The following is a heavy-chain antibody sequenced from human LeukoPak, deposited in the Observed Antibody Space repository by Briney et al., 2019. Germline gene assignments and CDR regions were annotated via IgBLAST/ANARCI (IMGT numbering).Heavy chain of an antibody. V-gene: IGHV3-30-3*01. CDR3: ARAPARLITMIDDY. D-gene: IGHD3-22*01. Sequence: PGGSLRLSCAASGFTFSSYAMHWVRQAPGKGLEWVAVISYDGSNKYYADSVKGRFTISRDNSKNTLYLQMNSLRAEDTAVYYCARAPARLITMIDDYWGQGTLVTVSS. CDR2: ISYDGSNK. CDR1: GFTFSSYA. J-gene: IGHJ4*02.